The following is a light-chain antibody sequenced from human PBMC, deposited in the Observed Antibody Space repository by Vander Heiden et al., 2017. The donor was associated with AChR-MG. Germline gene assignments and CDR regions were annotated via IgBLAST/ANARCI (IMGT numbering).Light chain of an antibody. Sequence: DIQVTQSPSSPSASVGDTVTMTCRASHSISVYLNWYQQHPGRAPKLLLFSAALLQTGVPSRFRGSASGTEFTLTISSLEPEDFATYYCQQSYSASWTFGQGTKVEMK. CDR2: SAA. J-gene: IGKJ1*01. V-gene: IGKV1-39*01. CDR1: HSISVY. CDR3: QQSYSASWT.